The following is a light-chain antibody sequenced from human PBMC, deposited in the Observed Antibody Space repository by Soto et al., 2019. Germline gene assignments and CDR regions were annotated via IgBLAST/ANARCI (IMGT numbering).Light chain of an antibody. CDR1: SSNVGNFNV. V-gene: IGLV2-23*02. CDR2: DVS. J-gene: IGLJ1*01. Sequence: QSVLTQPASVSVSPGQSITISCTGTSSNVGNFNVVSWYQQHPGKAPKVIIYDVSERPSGVSHRFSGSKSGNTASLTISGLQAADEADYYCCSYAGSGTNVFGTGTKVTVL. CDR3: CSYAGSGTNV.